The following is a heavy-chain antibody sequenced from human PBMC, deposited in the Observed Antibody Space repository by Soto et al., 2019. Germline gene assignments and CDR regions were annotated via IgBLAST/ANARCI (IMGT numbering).Heavy chain of an antibody. CDR1: GFTFTSSA. D-gene: IGHD2-2*01. CDR3: ARGAVVPAAISYGMDV. V-gene: IGHV1-58*02. J-gene: IGHJ6*02. Sequence: ASVKVSCKASGFTFTSSAMQWVRQARGQRLEWIGWIVVGSGNTNYAQKFQERVTITRDMSTSTAYMELSSLRSEDTAVYYCARGAVVPAAISYGMDVWGQGTTVTVSS. CDR2: IVVGSGNT.